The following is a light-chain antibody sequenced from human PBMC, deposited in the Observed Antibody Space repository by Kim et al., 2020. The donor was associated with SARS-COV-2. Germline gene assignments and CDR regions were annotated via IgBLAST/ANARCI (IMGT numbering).Light chain of an antibody. Sequence: SSELTQDPAVSVALGQTVRITCQGDSLRSYYASWYQQKPGQAPVLVIYGKNNRPSGIPDRFSGSSSGNTASLTITRAQAEDEADYYCNSRDSSGNHDWVF. V-gene: IGLV3-19*01. CDR1: SLRSYY. CDR3: NSRDSSGNHDWV. CDR2: GKN. J-gene: IGLJ3*02.